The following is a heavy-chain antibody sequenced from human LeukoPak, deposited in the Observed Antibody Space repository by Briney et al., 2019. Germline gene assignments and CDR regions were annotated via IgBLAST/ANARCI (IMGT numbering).Heavy chain of an antibody. Sequence: GGSLRLTCAASGFTFSSYVMSWVRQAPGKGREWFSSISGRGGSTYYGVSVKGRFTISRDNSKNTLYLQMNSLRAEDTAVYYCARVGPTDDYGDSHDAFDIWGQGTLVAVSS. V-gene: IGHV3-23*01. CDR1: GFTFSSYV. CDR2: ISGRGGST. D-gene: IGHD4-17*01. CDR3: ARVGPTDDYGDSHDAFDI. J-gene: IGHJ3*02.